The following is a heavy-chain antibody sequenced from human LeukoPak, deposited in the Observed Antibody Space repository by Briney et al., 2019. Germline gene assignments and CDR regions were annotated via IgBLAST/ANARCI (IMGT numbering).Heavy chain of an antibody. CDR3: VRALGDY. Sequence: GGSLRLSCAASGFTLSDYWMNWVRQAPGKGLVWVSRINTDGSSTNYADSVKGRFTISRDNAKNTLYLQMNSLRAEDTAVYYCVRALGDYWGQGTLVTVSS. CDR1: GFTLSDYW. V-gene: IGHV3-74*01. CDR2: INTDGSST. J-gene: IGHJ4*02. D-gene: IGHD3-16*01.